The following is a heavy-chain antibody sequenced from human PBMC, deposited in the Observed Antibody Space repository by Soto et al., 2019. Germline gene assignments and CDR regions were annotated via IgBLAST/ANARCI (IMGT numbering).Heavy chain of an antibody. Sequence: QLQLQESGPGLVKPSETLSLTCTVSGGSISSSSYYWGWIRQPPGKGLEWIGSIYYSGSTYYNPSLKSRVTISVDTSKNQFSLKLSSVTAADTAVYYCARQYDYIWGSPASLDYWGQGTLVTVSS. V-gene: IGHV4-39*01. CDR3: ARQYDYIWGSPASLDY. D-gene: IGHD3-16*01. J-gene: IGHJ4*02. CDR1: GGSISSSSYY. CDR2: IYYSGST.